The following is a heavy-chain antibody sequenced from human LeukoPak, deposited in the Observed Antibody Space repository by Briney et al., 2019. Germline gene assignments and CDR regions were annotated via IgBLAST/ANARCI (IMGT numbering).Heavy chain of an antibody. Sequence: ASVKVSCKASGYTFTGYYIHWVRQAPGQGLEWMGWINPKSGGTNYAQKFQGRVTMTRDTSITTVYMELSGLTSDDTAVYYCARLLNGYGYLYWGQGTQVTVSS. D-gene: IGHD5-18*01. J-gene: IGHJ4*02. CDR1: GYTFTGYY. V-gene: IGHV1-2*02. CDR3: ARLLNGYGYLY. CDR2: INPKSGGT.